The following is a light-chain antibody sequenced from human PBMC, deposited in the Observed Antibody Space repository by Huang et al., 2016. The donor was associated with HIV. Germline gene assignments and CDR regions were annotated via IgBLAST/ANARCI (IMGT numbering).Light chain of an antibody. J-gene: IGKJ5*01. CDR2: CAS. V-gene: IGKV3-20*01. CDR3: QQYGGSPIT. Sequence: EIVLTQSPGTLSLFPGERATLSCRASQSVSSSYLAWDQQKPGQAPRLLIYCASNGATGIPARFSGSGSGTDFTLTISRVEPEDFAVYYCQQYGGSPITFGQGTRLEIK. CDR1: QSVSSSY.